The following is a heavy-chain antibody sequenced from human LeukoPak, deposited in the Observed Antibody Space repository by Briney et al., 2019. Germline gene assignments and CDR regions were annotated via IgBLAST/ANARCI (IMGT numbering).Heavy chain of an antibody. D-gene: IGHD3-3*01. J-gene: IGHJ4*02. CDR1: GGSISSSSYY. CDR3: ARDSEVYDFWSGYYSFDY. V-gene: IGHV4-61*02. Sequence: PSETLSLTCTVSGGSISSSSYYWSWIRQPAGKGLEWIGRIYTSGSTNYNPSLKSRVTMSVDTSKNQFSLKLSSVTAADTAVYYCARDSEVYDFWSGYYSFDYWGQGTLVTVSS. CDR2: IYTSGST.